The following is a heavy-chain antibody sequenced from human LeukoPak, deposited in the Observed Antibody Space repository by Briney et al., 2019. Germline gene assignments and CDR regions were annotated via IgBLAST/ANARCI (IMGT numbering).Heavy chain of an antibody. J-gene: IGHJ6*02. D-gene: IGHD5-18*01. Sequence: PGGSLRLSCAASGFTFSNYAMRCVRQAPGRGLEWVSAISGSGGSTYYADSVRGRFTISRDNSKNTLHLQMNGLRAEDTALYYCARYSYGYGMDVWGQGTSVTVSS. V-gene: IGHV3-23*01. CDR2: ISGSGGST. CDR1: GFTFSNYA. CDR3: ARYSYGYGMDV.